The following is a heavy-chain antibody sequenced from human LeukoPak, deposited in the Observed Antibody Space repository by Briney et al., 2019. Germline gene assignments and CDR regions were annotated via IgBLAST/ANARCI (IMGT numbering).Heavy chain of an antibody. V-gene: IGHV3-64*01. J-gene: IGHJ4*02. CDR1: GFTFSTYA. D-gene: IGHD3-10*01. CDR2: ISTSGSTT. Sequence: PGRSLRLSCAASGFTFSTYAMHWVRQAPGKGLEYVSAISTSGSTTFYANSVKGRFTISRDNPNNTLYLQMGSLRVEDMAVYYCARAVRGVASADYWGQGTLVIVSS. CDR3: ARAVRGVASADY.